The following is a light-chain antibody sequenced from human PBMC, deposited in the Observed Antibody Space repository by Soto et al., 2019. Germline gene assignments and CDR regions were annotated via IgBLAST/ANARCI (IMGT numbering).Light chain of an antibody. V-gene: IGKV1-6*01. J-gene: IGKJ1*01. CDR3: LQDYNYPRT. Sequence: AIQMTQSPSSLSASVGDRVTLTCRASQGIGNDLGWYQQKPGRVPKLLMYAASTLHSGVPSRFSGSASGTDFTLTISSLQPEDFATYYCLQDYNYPRTVGPGTKVEIK. CDR2: AAS. CDR1: QGIGND.